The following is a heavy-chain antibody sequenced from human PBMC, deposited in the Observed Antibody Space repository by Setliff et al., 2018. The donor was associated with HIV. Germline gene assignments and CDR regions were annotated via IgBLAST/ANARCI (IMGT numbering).Heavy chain of an antibody. CDR2: IDHSGSA. CDR3: ARVDPYTSPRGFDS. CDR1: GASFSGYY. Sequence: SETLSLTCAVYGASFSGYYCNWIRQTPGKGLEWIGDIDHSGSANYNPSLRGRVTISIDTSKNQFSLKVTSVTAADAAVYYCARVDPYTSPRGFDSWGQGTLVTVSS. V-gene: IGHV4-34*01. D-gene: IGHD6-19*01. J-gene: IGHJ4*02.